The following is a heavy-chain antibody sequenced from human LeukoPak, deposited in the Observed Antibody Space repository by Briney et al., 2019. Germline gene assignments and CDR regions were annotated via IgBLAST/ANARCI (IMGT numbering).Heavy chain of an antibody. Sequence: ASVEVSCKASGGTFSSYAISWVRQAPGQGLEWMGGIIPIFGTANYAQKFQGRVTITADESTSTAYMELSSLRSEDTAVYYCAKCSVPAATVGSIDPWGQGTLVTVSS. CDR3: AKCSVPAATVGSIDP. V-gene: IGHV1-69*13. CDR1: GGTFSSYA. CDR2: IIPIFGTA. D-gene: IGHD2-2*01. J-gene: IGHJ5*02.